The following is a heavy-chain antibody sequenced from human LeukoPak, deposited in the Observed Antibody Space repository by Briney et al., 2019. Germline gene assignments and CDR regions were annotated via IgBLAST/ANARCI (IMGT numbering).Heavy chain of an antibody. CDR2: ISAYNGNT. CDR3: ARDSDYYDSSGYYALPTGY. V-gene: IGHV1-18*01. D-gene: IGHD3-22*01. J-gene: IGHJ4*01. CDR1: GYTFTSYG. Sequence: VASVKVSCKASGYTFTSYGISWVRQAAGQGLEWMGWISAYNGNTNYAQKLQGRVTMTTDTSTSTAYMELRSLRSDDTAVYYCARDSDYYDSSGYYALPTGYWGQGTLVTVSS.